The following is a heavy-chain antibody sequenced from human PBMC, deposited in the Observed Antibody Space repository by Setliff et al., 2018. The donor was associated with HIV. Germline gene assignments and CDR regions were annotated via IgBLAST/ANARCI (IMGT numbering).Heavy chain of an antibody. CDR2: VYWNDDK. D-gene: IGHD3-22*01. CDR3: AHRRYDSSLWDGGNWDH. CDR1: GFSLSTSEVG. Sequence: KSGPTLVNPTQTLTLTCTFSGFSLSTSEVGVGWIRQPPGKALEWLALVYWNDDKRYSPSLKSRLTITKDTYRNQVVLTVTNMDPVDTATYYCAHRRYDSSLWDGGNWDHWGQGILVTVSS. J-gene: IGHJ4*02. V-gene: IGHV2-5*01.